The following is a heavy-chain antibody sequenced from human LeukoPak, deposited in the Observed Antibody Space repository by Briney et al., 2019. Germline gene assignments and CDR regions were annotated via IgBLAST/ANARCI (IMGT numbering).Heavy chain of an antibody. V-gene: IGHV3-30-3*01. CDR2: ISYDGSNK. J-gene: IGHJ4*02. CDR3: ARDLYSYGYVPGDY. D-gene: IGHD5-18*01. CDR1: GFTINSYW. Sequence: GGSLRLSCVASGFTINSYWMNWVRQAPGKGLEWVAVISYDGSNKYYADSVKGRFTISRDNSKNTLYLQMNSLRAEDTAVYYCARDLYSYGYVPGDYWGQGTLVTVSS.